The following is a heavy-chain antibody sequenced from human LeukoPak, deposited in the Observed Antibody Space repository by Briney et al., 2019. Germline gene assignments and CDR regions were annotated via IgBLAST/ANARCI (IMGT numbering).Heavy chain of an antibody. CDR1: GGSISSYY. V-gene: IGHV4-4*07. D-gene: IGHD3-3*01. Sequence: SETLSLTCTVSGGSISSYYWSWIRQPAGKGLEWIGRIYTSGSTNYNPSLKSRVTMSVDTSKNQFSLKLSSVTAADTAVYYCARVLTIFGVVIPFDYWGQGTLVTVSS. J-gene: IGHJ4*02. CDR2: IYTSGST. CDR3: ARVLTIFGVVIPFDY.